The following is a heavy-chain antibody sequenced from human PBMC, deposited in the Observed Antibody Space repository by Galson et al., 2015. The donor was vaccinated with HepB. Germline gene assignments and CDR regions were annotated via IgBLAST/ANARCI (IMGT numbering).Heavy chain of an antibody. CDR1: GGSFSGYF. CDR3: AVQVGDRDDF. J-gene: IGHJ4*02. D-gene: IGHD3-16*01. Sequence: SETLSLTSAVYGGSFSGYFWGWIRQPPGKGLEWIGEINQSGSTNYNPSLKSRVTISVDTSKNQFSLELSSVTAADTAVYYCAVQVGDRDDFWGQGTLVTVSS. CDR2: INQSGST. V-gene: IGHV4-34*01.